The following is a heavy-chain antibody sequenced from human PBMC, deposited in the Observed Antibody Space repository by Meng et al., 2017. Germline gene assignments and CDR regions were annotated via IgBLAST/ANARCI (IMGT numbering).Heavy chain of an antibody. V-gene: IGHV1-2*06. D-gene: IGHD6-13*01. CDR3: VRDEDISAAGKLFGDY. CDR2: IDPNSGVT. J-gene: IGHJ4*02. Sequence: QVQLEQSGDEVKKPGAPVKVSCTPSGYTFPAYYIPWVRQAPGQGLDWMGRIDPNSGVTEYAQKFQGRVTVTGDTSISTAYMELSRLRSDDTAIYYCVRDEDISAAGKLFGDYWAQGTLVTVSS. CDR1: GYTFPAYY.